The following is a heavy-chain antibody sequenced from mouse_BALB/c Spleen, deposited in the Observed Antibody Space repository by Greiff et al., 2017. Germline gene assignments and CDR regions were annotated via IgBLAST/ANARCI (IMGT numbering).Heavy chain of an antibody. CDR3: ARSLITTVVGDY. CDR1: GFNIKDTY. CDR2: IDPANGNT. Sequence: LQQSGAELVKPGASVKLSCTASGFNIKDTYMHWVKQRPEQGLEWIGRIDPANGNTKYDPKFQGKATITADTSSNTAYLQLSSLTSEDTAVYYCARSLITTVVGDYGGQGTTLTVSS. J-gene: IGHJ2*01. V-gene: IGHV14-3*02. D-gene: IGHD1-1*01.